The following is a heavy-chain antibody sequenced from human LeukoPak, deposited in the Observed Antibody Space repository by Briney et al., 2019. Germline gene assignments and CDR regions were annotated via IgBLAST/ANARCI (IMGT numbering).Heavy chain of an antibody. D-gene: IGHD4-17*01. J-gene: IGHJ6*03. CDR3: AKDRTAYGDYMDV. CDR2: ISYDGSNK. V-gene: IGHV3-30*18. Sequence: GGSLRLSCAASGFTFTSYWMGWVRQAPGKGLEWVAVISYDGSNKYYADSVKGRFTISRDNSKNTLYLQMNSLRAEDTAVYYCAKDRTAYGDYMDVWGKGTTVTVSS. CDR1: GFTFTSYW.